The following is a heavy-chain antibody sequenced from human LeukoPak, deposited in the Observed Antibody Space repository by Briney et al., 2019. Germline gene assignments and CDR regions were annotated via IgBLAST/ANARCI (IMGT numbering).Heavy chain of an antibody. CDR1: GFDFTRDW. Sequence: GESLKISCRFSGFDFTRDWIGWVRLMPGKGLGWMGIIFPDDAATSYSPSFQGQVTLSADKSISTSYLQWSSLKASDTAIYYCARRDPTTVTAFDSWGEGTLVTVSS. V-gene: IGHV5-51*01. CDR2: IFPDDAAT. CDR3: ARRDPTTVTAFDS. J-gene: IGHJ4*02. D-gene: IGHD4-17*01.